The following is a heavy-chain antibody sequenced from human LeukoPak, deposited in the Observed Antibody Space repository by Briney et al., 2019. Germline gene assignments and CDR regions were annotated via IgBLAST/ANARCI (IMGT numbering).Heavy chain of an antibody. D-gene: IGHD3-10*01. CDR3: ASLVTMVRGVIKGMPFDP. CDR2: IKQDGSER. CDR1: GFTFGSYW. Sequence: GGSLRPSCAASGFTFGSYWMSWVRQAPGKGLEWVANIKQDGSERYYVDSVKGRFTISRDNAKNSLYLQMNSLRAEDTAVYYCASLVTMVRGVIKGMPFDPWGQGTLVTVSS. J-gene: IGHJ5*02. V-gene: IGHV3-7*01.